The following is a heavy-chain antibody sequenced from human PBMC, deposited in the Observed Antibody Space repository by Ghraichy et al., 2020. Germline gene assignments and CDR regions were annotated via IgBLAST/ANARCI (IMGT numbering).Heavy chain of an antibody. J-gene: IGHJ5*02. D-gene: IGHD5-18*01. V-gene: IGHV1-8*01. Sequence: ASVKVSCKASGYTFTSYDINWVRQATGQGLEWMGWMNPNSGNTGYAQKFQGRVTMTRNTSISTAYMELSSLRSEDTAVYYCARAAETIYSYGPTNWFDPWGQGTLVTVSS. CDR1: GYTFTSYD. CDR2: MNPNSGNT. CDR3: ARAAETIYSYGPTNWFDP.